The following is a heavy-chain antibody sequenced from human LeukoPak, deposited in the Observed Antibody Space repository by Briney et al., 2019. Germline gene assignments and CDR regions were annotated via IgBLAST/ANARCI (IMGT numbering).Heavy chain of an antibody. Sequence: PGGSLRLSCAASGFTFSSYAMHWVRQAPGKGLEWLTIISYDGSNKYYADSVKGRFTVSKDSSKNTLYLQMNSLNPEDTAIYYCARDQGPRVIDYWGQGTLVTVSS. J-gene: IGHJ4*02. CDR2: ISYDGSNK. V-gene: IGHV3-30-3*01. D-gene: IGHD3-10*01. CDR1: GFTFSSYA. CDR3: ARDQGPRVIDY.